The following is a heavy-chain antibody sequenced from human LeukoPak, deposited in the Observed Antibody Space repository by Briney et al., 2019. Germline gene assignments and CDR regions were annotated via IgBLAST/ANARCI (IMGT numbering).Heavy chain of an antibody. V-gene: IGHV5-51*01. CDR1: GYSFTSYW. CDR3: ARTDQYCSGGRCYADY. CDR2: IYPGDSDT. Sequence: GESLKISCKGSGYSFTSYWIGWVRQMPGKGLEWMGIIYPGDSDTTYSPSFQGQVTISADKSINTAYLQWSSLKASDTAMYYCARTDQYCSGGRCYADYWGQGTLVTVSS. D-gene: IGHD2-15*01. J-gene: IGHJ4*02.